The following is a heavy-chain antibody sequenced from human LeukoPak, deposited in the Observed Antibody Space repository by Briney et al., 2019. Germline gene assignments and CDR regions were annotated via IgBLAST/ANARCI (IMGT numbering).Heavy chain of an antibody. CDR1: GGSISSYY. CDR3: AREGEDCSGGSCYTSEYFQH. J-gene: IGHJ1*01. Sequence: SETLSLTCTVSGGSISSYYWSWIRQPPGKGLEWIGYIYYSGSTNYNPSLKSRVTISVDTSKNQFSLKLGSVAAADTAVYYCAREGEDCSGGSCYTSEYFQHWGQGTLVTVSS. V-gene: IGHV4-59*01. CDR2: IYYSGST. D-gene: IGHD2-15*01.